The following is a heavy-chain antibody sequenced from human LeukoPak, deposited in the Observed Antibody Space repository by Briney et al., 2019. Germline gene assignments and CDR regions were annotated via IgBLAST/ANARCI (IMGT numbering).Heavy chain of an antibody. D-gene: IGHD3-22*01. J-gene: IGHJ4*02. V-gene: IGHV3-30-3*01. CDR1: GFTFSSYA. CDR2: ISYDGSNK. Sequence: GRSLRLSCAASGFTFSSYAMHWVRQAPGKGLEWVAVISYDGSNKYYADSVKGRFTISRDNSKNALYLQMNSLRAEDTAVYYCASPTYFYESSGYLGVYYLDYWGQGTLVTVSS. CDR3: ASPTYFYESSGYLGVYYLDY.